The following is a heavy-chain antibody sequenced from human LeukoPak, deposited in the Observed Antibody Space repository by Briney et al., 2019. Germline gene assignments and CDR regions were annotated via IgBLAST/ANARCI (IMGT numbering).Heavy chain of an antibody. V-gene: IGHV4-34*01. CDR2: INHSGST. Sequence: SETLSLTCAVYGGSFSDYYWIWIRQPPGKGLEWIGEINHSGSTNYNPSLKSRVTISVDTSKNQFSLKLSSVTAADTAVYYCARGRWSRRYYFDYWGQGTLVTVSS. D-gene: IGHD1-26*01. CDR3: ARGRWSRRYYFDY. CDR1: GGSFSDYY. J-gene: IGHJ4*02.